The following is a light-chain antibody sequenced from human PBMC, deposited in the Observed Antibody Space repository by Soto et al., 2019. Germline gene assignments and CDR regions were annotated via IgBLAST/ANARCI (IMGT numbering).Light chain of an antibody. CDR1: QDIRNT. J-gene: IGKJ1*01. CDR2: AAS. CDR3: QQYYSYPRT. V-gene: IGKV1-13*02. Sequence: AIQMTQSPSSLSASVGDRVAISCRASQDIRNTLAWYQQKPGEAPKLLIYAASTLQSGVPSRFSGSGSGTDFTLTISRLQSEHFATYYCQQYYSYPRTFGQGTKVDIK.